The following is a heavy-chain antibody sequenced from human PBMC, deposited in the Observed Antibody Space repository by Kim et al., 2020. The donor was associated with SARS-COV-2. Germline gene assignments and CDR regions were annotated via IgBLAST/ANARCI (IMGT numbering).Heavy chain of an antibody. CDR1: GGSISSGGYY. D-gene: IGHD3-22*01. Sequence: SETLSLTCTVSGGSISSGGYYWSWIRQHPGKGLEWIGYIYYSGSTYYNPSLKSRVTISVDTSKNQFSLKLSSVTAADTAVYYCARYRTMRDAFDIWGQGTMVTVSS. J-gene: IGHJ3*02. CDR2: IYYSGST. V-gene: IGHV4-31*03. CDR3: ARYRTMRDAFDI.